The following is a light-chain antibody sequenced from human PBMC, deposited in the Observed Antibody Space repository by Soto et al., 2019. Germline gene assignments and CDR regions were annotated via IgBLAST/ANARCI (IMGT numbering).Light chain of an antibody. CDR3: QLFKT. J-gene: IGKJ1*01. Sequence: EIVLTQSPSTLSLSPGERVTLSCRASQSVSSSYLAWYQQKPGQAPRLLIYGASSRATGIPDRFSGSGSGTDFTLTISRLEPEDFAVYYCQLFKTFGQGTKVDIK. V-gene: IGKV3-20*01. CDR2: GAS. CDR1: QSVSSSY.